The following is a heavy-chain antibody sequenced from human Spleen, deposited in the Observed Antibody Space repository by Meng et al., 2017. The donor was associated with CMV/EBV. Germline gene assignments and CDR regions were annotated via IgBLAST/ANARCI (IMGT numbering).Heavy chain of an antibody. J-gene: IGHJ4*02. Sequence: ASVKVSCKASGYTFTNYGISWVRQAPGQGLEWMGWINAYNGNTTYAQRLQGRVTMTTHTSTSTAYMELRSLRSDETAVYYCAKDLEIVVVINDYWGQGTLVTVSS. D-gene: IGHD3-22*01. CDR1: GYTFTNYG. V-gene: IGHV1-18*01. CDR2: INAYNGNT. CDR3: AKDLEIVVVINDY.